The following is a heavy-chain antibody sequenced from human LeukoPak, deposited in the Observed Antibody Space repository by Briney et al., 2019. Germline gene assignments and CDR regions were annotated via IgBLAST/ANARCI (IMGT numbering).Heavy chain of an antibody. D-gene: IGHD2-15*01. CDR1: GFTFSSYA. CDR3: AKDLGYCSGGSCYTAYYFDY. CDR2: IRGSGGST. V-gene: IGHV3-23*01. J-gene: IGHJ4*02. Sequence: PGGSLRLSCAASGFTFSSYAMSWVRQAPGKGLEWVSAIRGSGGSTYYADSVKGRFTISRDNSKNTLYLQMNSLRAEDTAVYYCAKDLGYCSGGSCYTAYYFDYWGQGTLVTVSS.